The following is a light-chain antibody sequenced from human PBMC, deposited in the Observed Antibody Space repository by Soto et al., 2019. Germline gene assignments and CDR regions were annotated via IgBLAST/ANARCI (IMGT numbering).Light chain of an antibody. CDR1: SSDVGGYNY. CDR3: NSYTSSSTPYV. V-gene: IGLV2-14*03. CDR2: DVN. Sequence: QSVLTQPASVSGSAGQSITISCTGTSSDVGGYNYVSWYQHHPGKAPKLIIYDVNNRPSGVSNRFSGSKSGNTASLTISGLQAEDEADDFCNSYTSSSTPYVFGTGTKVTVL. J-gene: IGLJ1*01.